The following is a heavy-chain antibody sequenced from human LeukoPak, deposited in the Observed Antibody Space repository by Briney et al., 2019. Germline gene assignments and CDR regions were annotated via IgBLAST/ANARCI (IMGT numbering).Heavy chain of an antibody. V-gene: IGHV3-21*01. CDR3: GGGIATKNYYYYYYMDV. J-gene: IGHJ6*03. CDR2: ISSSSSYI. Sequence: GGSLRLSCAASGFTFSSYSMNWVRQAPGKGLEWVSSISSSSSYIYYADSVKGRFTISRDNAKNSLYLQMNSLRAEDTAVYYCGGGIATKNYYYYYYMDVWGKGTTVTVSS. CDR1: GFTFSSYS. D-gene: IGHD2/OR15-2a*01.